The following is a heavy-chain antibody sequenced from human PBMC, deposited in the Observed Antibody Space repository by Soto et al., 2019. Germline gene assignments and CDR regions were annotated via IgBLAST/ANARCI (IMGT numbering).Heavy chain of an antibody. V-gene: IGHV3-21*02. CDR1: GFSFSDYS. CDR2: ITHTGTYA. D-gene: IGHD5-12*01. J-gene: IGHJ4*02. Sequence: EVQLVESGGGLVRPGGSLRLSCTASGFSFSDYSFNWVRQAPGKGLEWVSSITHTGTYAYYADSVKGRFTTSKDSADNSLILQMTSLRAEDTAVYHCARARGNVWDSDYWGQGTLVTVSS. CDR3: ARARGNVWDSDY.